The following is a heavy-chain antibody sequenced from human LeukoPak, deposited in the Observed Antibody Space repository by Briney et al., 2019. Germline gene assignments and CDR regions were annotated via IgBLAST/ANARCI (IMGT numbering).Heavy chain of an antibody. CDR1: GYTFTNFY. CDR2: INPSGGST. J-gene: IGHJ4*02. CDR3: ARHSLPGTTPFDY. V-gene: IGHV1-46*01. Sequence: GASVKVSCRASGYTFTNFYIYWVRQAPGQGLEWMGIINPSGGSTRYAQTFQGRITLTRDTSTSTVYMELSSLRSEDTAVYYCARHSLPGTTPFDYWGQGTLVTVSS. D-gene: IGHD1-1*01.